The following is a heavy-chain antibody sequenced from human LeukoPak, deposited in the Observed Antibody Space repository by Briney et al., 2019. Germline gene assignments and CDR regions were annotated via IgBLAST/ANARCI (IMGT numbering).Heavy chain of an antibody. CDR1: GYTFTGYY. Sequence: ASVTVSCKASGYTFTGYYMHWVRQAPGQGLEWMGWINPNSGGTNYAQKFQGRVTMTRDTSISTAYMELSRLRSDDTAVYYCARDRGYDLNWFDPWGQGTLVTVSS. D-gene: IGHD5-12*01. V-gene: IGHV1-2*02. J-gene: IGHJ5*02. CDR2: INPNSGGT. CDR3: ARDRGYDLNWFDP.